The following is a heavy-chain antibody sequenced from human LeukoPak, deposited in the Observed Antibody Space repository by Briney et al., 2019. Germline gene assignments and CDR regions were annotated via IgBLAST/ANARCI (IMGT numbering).Heavy chain of an antibody. D-gene: IGHD1-26*01. CDR3: ARGWTVGAYYYYMDV. CDR1: GGTFSSYA. Sequence: ASVKVSCKASGGTFSSYAISWVRQATGQGLEWMGWMNPNSGNTGYAQKFQGRVTITRNTSISTAYMELSSLRSEDTAVYYCARGWTVGAYYYYMDVWGKGTTVTVSS. J-gene: IGHJ6*03. CDR2: MNPNSGNT. V-gene: IGHV1-8*03.